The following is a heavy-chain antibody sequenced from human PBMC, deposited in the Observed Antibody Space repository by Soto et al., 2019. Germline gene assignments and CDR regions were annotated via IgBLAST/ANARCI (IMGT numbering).Heavy chain of an antibody. Sequence: GGSLRLSCAASGFTFSIYWMSWVRPSPGKGLEWVANIKQDGSEKYYVDSVKGRFTISRDNAKNSLYLQMNSPRAEDTAVYYCARGIAAAGTIIDYWGQGTLVTVSS. J-gene: IGHJ4*02. D-gene: IGHD6-13*01. CDR3: ARGIAAAGTIIDY. CDR1: GFTFSIYW. V-gene: IGHV3-7*01. CDR2: IKQDGSEK.